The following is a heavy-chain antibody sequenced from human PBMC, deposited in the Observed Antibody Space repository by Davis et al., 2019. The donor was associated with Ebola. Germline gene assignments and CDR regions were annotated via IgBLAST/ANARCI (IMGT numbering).Heavy chain of an antibody. CDR2: ISAYNGNT. CDR3: ARGGRALLMDV. CDR1: GNTYSVYG. Sequence: ASVKVSCKISGNTYSVYGITWVRQAPGQGLEWMGWISAYNGNTNYAQKLQGRVTMTTDTSTSTAYMELRSLRSDDTAVYYCARGGRALLMDVWGQGTTVTVSS. J-gene: IGHJ6*02. V-gene: IGHV1-18*01.